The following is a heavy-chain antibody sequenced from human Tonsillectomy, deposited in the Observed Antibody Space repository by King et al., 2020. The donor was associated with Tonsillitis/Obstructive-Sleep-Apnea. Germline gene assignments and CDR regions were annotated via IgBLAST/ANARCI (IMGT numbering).Heavy chain of an antibody. CDR3: ARHWGATDYFDY. D-gene: IGHD1-26*01. CDR1: GGSISSSSYY. V-gene: IGHV4-39*01. CDR2: IYYSGST. J-gene: IGHJ4*02. Sequence: QLQESGPGLVKPSETLSLTCTVSGGSISSSSYYWAWIRQPPGKGLEWIGSIYYSGSTYYNPSLKSRVTISVDTSKNQFSLKLSSVTAADTAVYYCARHWGATDYFDYWGQGTLVTVSS.